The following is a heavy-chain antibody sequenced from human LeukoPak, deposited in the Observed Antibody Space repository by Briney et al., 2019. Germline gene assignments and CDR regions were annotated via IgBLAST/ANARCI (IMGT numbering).Heavy chain of an antibody. Sequence: SETLSLTCAVYGGSFSGYYWSWIRQPPGKGLEWIGEINHSGSTNYNPSLKSRVTISVGTSKNQFSLKLSSVTAADTAVYYCAREGYSGSWYHPHSEYFQHWGQGTLVTVSS. CDR1: GGSFSGYY. CDR3: AREGYSGSWYHPHSEYFQH. V-gene: IGHV4-34*01. J-gene: IGHJ1*01. D-gene: IGHD6-13*01. CDR2: INHSGST.